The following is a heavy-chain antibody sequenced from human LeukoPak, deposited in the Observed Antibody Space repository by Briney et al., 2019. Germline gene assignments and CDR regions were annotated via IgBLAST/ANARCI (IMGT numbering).Heavy chain of an antibody. V-gene: IGHV3-66*02. D-gene: IGHD6-25*01. CDR1: GFTVSSNY. Sequence: GGSLTLSCAASGFTVSSNYMSWLRQAPRKGLEWVSGIYSGGSTYYADSVRGRFTISRDNSKNTLYLQMNSLRAEDTAVYYCARGVGSSVDYWGQGTLVTVSS. CDR3: ARGVGSSVDY. CDR2: IYSGGST. J-gene: IGHJ4*02.